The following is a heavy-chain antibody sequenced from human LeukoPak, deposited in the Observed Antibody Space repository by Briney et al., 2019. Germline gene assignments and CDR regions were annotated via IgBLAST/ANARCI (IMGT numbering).Heavy chain of an antibody. J-gene: IGHJ4*02. Sequence: GASVKVSCKASGYTFTSYHMHWVRQAPGQGLEWMGIINPSGGTTNYAQKFRGRVTMTRDMSTSTVYMELSSLRSDDTALYYCARDGHRMCYYGGSDYHFDYWGQGTLVTVSS. V-gene: IGHV1-46*01. D-gene: IGHD3-22*01. CDR3: ARDGHRMCYYGGSDYHFDY. CDR1: GYTFTSYH. CDR2: INPSGGTT.